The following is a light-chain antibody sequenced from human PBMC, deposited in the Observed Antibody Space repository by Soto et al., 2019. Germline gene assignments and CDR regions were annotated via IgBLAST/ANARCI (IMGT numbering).Light chain of an antibody. CDR2: EVS. V-gene: IGLV2-14*01. Sequence: QSALTQPASVSGSPGQSITISCTGTSSDVGGYNYVSWYQHHPGKAPKLMIYEVSNRPSGVSNRFSGSKSANTASLTISGLQAEDEADYYCNSYTTIATWVFGGGTKVTVL. J-gene: IGLJ3*02. CDR1: SSDVGGYNY. CDR3: NSYTTIATWV.